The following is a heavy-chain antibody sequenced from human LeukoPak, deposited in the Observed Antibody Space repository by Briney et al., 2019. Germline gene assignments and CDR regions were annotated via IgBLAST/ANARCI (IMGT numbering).Heavy chain of an antibody. CDR3: ARDPGWPNRNYYYYGMDV. J-gene: IGHJ6*02. Sequence: SVKVSCKAPGGTFSSYAISWVRQAPGQGLEWMGGIIPIFGTANYAQKFQGRVTITADESTSTAYMELSSLRSEDTAVYYCARDPGWPNRNYYYYGMDVWGQGTTVTVSS. CDR2: IIPIFGTA. CDR1: GGTFSSYA. D-gene: IGHD6-19*01. V-gene: IGHV1-69*13.